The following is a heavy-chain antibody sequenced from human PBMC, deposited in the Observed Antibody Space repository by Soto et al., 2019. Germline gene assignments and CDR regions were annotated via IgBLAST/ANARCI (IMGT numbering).Heavy chain of an antibody. CDR3: ARDGYCSSTSCFSYYYYGMDV. D-gene: IGHD2-2*01. Sequence: ASVKVSCKASGYTFTSYGISWVRQAPGQGLEWMGWISAYNGNTNYAQKLQGRVTMTTDTSTSTANMELRSLRSDDTAVYYCARDGYCSSTSCFSYYYYGMDVWGQGTTVTVSS. CDR1: GYTFTSYG. CDR2: ISAYNGNT. J-gene: IGHJ6*02. V-gene: IGHV1-18*01.